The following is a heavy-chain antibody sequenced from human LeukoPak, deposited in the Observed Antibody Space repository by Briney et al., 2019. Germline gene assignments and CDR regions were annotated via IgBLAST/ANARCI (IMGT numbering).Heavy chain of an antibody. CDR1: GFTFDDYA. CDR2: ISWNSGSI. D-gene: IGHD1-26*01. V-gene: IGHV3-9*03. CDR3: AKEFRPKWDPNLSRTFDI. J-gene: IGHJ3*02. Sequence: GGSLRLSCAASGFTFDDYAMHWVRQAPGKGLEWVSGISWNSGSIDYADSVKGRFTISRDNAKNSLSLQMNSLRAEDMALYYCAKEFRPKWDPNLSRTFDIWGQGTMVTVSS.